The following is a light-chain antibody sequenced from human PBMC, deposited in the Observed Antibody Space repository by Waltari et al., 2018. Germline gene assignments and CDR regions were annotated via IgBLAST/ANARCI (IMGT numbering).Light chain of an antibody. Sequence: QQPEKGPGYLMKVNSEGSHSRGDESPDRFSGSSSGAERHLTISSLQAEDEADYYCQTGGHGTWVFGGGTKLTVL. CDR2: VNSEGSH. CDR3: QTGGHGTWV. J-gene: IGLJ3*02. V-gene: IGLV4-69*01.